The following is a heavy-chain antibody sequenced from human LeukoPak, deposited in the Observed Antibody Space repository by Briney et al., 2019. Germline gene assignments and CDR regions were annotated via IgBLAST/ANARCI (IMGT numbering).Heavy chain of an antibody. J-gene: IGHJ4*02. D-gene: IGHD6-13*01. Sequence: SETLSLTCTVSGGSISSGDYYWSWIRQPPGEGLEWIGYIYYSGSTYYNPSLKSRVTISVDTSKNQFSLKLSSVTAADTAVYYCARDAVIAVAGHFDYWGQGTLVTVSS. CDR1: GGSISSGDYY. V-gene: IGHV4-30-4*01. CDR3: ARDAVIAVAGHFDY. CDR2: IYYSGST.